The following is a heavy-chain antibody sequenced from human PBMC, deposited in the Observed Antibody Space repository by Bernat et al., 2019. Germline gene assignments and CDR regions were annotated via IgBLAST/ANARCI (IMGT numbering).Heavy chain of an antibody. CDR1: GYTFSDYA. Sequence: QVQLVQPGSELMKPGASVTVSCKASGYTFSDYAMNWVRQAPGQGLEWMGWINTKTGKPTYAQGFTGQFVFSLDVSVSTAYLQINSLKADDTAVFYCARHWRRTSGFRGTDPTDYWGQGTLVTVSS. J-gene: IGHJ4*02. V-gene: IGHV7-4-1*02. D-gene: IGHD5-12*01. CDR2: INTKTGKP. CDR3: ARHWRRTSGFRGTDPTDY.